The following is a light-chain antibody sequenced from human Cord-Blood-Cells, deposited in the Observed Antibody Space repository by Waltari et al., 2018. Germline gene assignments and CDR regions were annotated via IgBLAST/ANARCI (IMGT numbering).Light chain of an antibody. V-gene: IGKV3-11*01. CDR2: DAS. Sequence: EIVVTQSPATLSLSPGERATISCRASQSVSSYLAWYQQKPGQAPRLLIYDASNRATGIPARFSGSGSGTDFTLTISSLEPEDFAVYYCQQRSNWPPWTFGQGTKVEIK. CDR1: QSVSSY. CDR3: QQRSNWPPWT. J-gene: IGKJ1*01.